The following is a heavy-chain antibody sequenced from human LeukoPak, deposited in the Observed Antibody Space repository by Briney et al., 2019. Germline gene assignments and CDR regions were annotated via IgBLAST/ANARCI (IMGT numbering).Heavy chain of an antibody. CDR2: IYYSGST. V-gene: IGHV4-59*08. J-gene: IGHJ6*02. D-gene: IGHD1-26*01. Sequence: PSETLSLTCTVSGGSISSYYWSWIRQPPGKGLEWIGYIYYSGSTNYNPSLKSRVTISVDTSKNQFSLKLSSVTAAATGVYYCARQRGGRYYCYYYDYGMDVWGQGTTVTVSS. CDR3: ARQRGGRYYCYYYDYGMDV. CDR1: GGSISSYY.